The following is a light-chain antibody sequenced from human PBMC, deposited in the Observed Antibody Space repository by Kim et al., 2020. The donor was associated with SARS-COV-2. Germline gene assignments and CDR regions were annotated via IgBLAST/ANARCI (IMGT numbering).Light chain of an antibody. V-gene: IGLV3-1*01. J-gene: IGLJ3*02. CDR2: QDT. CDR3: QAWDSSTKGV. Sequence: SYELTQPPSVSVSPGQTASITCSGDKLGDKYVCWYQQKPGQSPVLVIYQDTKRPSGIPERFSGSNSGNTATLTISGTQAMDEADYYCQAWDSSTKGVFGGETQLNVL. CDR1: KLGDKY.